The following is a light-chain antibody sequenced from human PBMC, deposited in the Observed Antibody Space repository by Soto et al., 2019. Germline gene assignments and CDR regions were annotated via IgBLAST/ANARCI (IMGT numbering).Light chain of an antibody. Sequence: DIQMTQSPSTLSASVGDRVTITCRASQTINGWLSCYQQRPGKVLKVLIYKTSTLESGVPSRLSRSRSGTEFTLTVSRRQPDDFATYYCQRYDKYPWTFGQGTKEEI. CDR2: KTS. V-gene: IGKV1-5*03. J-gene: IGKJ1*01. CDR1: QTINGW. CDR3: QRYDKYPWT.